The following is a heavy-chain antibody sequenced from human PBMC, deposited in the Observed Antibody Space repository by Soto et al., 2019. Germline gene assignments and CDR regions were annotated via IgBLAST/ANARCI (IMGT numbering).Heavy chain of an antibody. J-gene: IGHJ6*03. D-gene: IGHD2-15*01. Sequence: GGSLRLSCAASGFTFNNYAMSWVRQPPGKGLEWVSAISGSGDSSYYADSVKGRFTISRDNSKNTLYLQMNSLRAEDTAVYYCASSSGGSFYYYYYMDVWGKGTTVTVSS. V-gene: IGHV3-23*01. CDR2: ISGSGDSS. CDR3: ASSSGGSFYYYYYMDV. CDR1: GFTFNNYA.